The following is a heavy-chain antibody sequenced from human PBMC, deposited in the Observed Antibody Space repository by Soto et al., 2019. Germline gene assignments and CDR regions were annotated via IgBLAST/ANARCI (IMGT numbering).Heavy chain of an antibody. Sequence: PSETLSLTCSVSNGSISSSDYYWGWIRQPPGKGLEWIATIYYSGSIYYNPSLKGRISISVDTSKNQFSLKLGSVTAADTAVYYCAGSRYCSSTTCYFFDYWGQGALVTVSS. D-gene: IGHD2-2*01. CDR3: AGSRYCSSTTCYFFDY. V-gene: IGHV4-39*07. CDR1: NGSISSSDYY. CDR2: IYYSGSI. J-gene: IGHJ4*02.